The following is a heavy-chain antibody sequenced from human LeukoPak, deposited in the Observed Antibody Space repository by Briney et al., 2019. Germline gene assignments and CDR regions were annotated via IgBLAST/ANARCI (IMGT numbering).Heavy chain of an antibody. CDR3: AKDIGTWIQLWLPDY. V-gene: IGHV3-30-3*01. J-gene: IGHJ4*02. D-gene: IGHD5-18*01. CDR2: ISYDGSNK. Sequence: GGSLRLSCAASGFTFSSYAMHWVRQAPGKGLEWVAVISYDGSNKYYADSVKGRFTISRDNSKNTLYLQMNSLRAEDTAVYYCAKDIGTWIQLWLPDYWGQGTLVTVSS. CDR1: GFTFSSYA.